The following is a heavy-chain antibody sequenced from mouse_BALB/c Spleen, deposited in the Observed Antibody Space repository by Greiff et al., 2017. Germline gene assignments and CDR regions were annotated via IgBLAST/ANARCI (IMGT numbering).Heavy chain of an antibody. CDR2: IYPGDGDT. CDR1: GYTFTSYW. Sequence: QVQLQQSGAELARPGASVKLSCKASGYTFTSYWMQWVKQRPGQGLEWIGAIYPGDGDTRYTQKFKGKATLTADKSSSTAYMQLSSVASEDSAVYYCARDGNSGYWGQGTTLTVSS. V-gene: IGHV1-87*01. D-gene: IGHD2-1*01. J-gene: IGHJ2*01. CDR3: ARDGNSGY.